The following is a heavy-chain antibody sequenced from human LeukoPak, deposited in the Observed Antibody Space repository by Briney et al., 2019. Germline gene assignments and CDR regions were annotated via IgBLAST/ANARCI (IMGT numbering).Heavy chain of an antibody. V-gene: IGHV1-46*01. CDR3: ARVDYDILTGYYANAFDY. D-gene: IGHD3-9*01. Sequence: ASVKVSCKASGYTFTSYYMHWVRQAPGQGLEWMGIINPSGGSTSYAQKFQGRVTMTRDTSISTAYMELSRLRSDDTAVYYCARVDYDILTGYYANAFDYWGQGTLVTVSS. J-gene: IGHJ4*02. CDR1: GYTFTSYY. CDR2: INPSGGST.